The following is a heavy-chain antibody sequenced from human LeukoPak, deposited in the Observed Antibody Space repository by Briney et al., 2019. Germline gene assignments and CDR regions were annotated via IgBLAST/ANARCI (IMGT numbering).Heavy chain of an antibody. J-gene: IGHJ3*01. CDR2: IRGGGAGT. CDR1: EFTFSSFA. V-gene: IGHV3-23*01. D-gene: IGHD3-16*01. Sequence: PGGSLRLSCAASEFTFSSFAMSWVRQAPGKGLEWVSYIRGGGAGTLYADSVKGRFTVSRDNPKSTLYLQMNSLRVEDTAVYYCAKCAESYGNDAFDLWGPGTTVTVSS. CDR3: AKCAESYGNDAFDL.